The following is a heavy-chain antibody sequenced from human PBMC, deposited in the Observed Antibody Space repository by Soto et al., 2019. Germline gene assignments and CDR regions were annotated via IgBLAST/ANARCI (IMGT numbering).Heavy chain of an antibody. J-gene: IGHJ6*02. CDR2: ISYSGYT. D-gene: IGHD3-10*01. V-gene: IGHV4-59*08. Sequence: QVQLQESGPGLVKPSETLSLTCTVSGGSISSISNHYCSWIRQPPGKGLEWIGYISYSGYTSYNPSLKSPVIISVDTSKNQVSLNLASVTAADTAVYYCATQGFGVLHGLVDVWGQGTTVTVSS. CDR3: ATQGFGVLHGLVDV. CDR1: GGSISSISNHY.